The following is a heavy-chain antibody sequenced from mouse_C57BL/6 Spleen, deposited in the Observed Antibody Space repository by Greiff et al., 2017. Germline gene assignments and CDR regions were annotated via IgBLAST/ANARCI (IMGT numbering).Heavy chain of an antibody. CDR3: ARMGSMRGYYARDY. V-gene: IGHV2-9-1*01. CDR2: IWTGGGT. Sequence: VKLVESGPGLVAPSQSLSITCTVSGFSLTSYAISWVRQPPGQGLEWLGVIWTGGGTKYNSALKYRLSISKDNSKSQGFLKMNSLQTDDTARYYCARMGSMRGYYARDYWDQGTSVTVSS. CDR1: GFSLTSYA. J-gene: IGHJ4*01. D-gene: IGHD1-1*01.